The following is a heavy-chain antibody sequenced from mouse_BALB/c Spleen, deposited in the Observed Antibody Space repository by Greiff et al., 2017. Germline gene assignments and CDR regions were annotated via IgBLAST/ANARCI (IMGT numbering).Heavy chain of an antibody. D-gene: IGHD2-14*01. CDR2: IWAGGST. Sequence: VQVVESGPGLVAPSQSLSITCTVSGFSLTSYGVHWVRQPPGKGLEWLGVIWAGGSTNYNSALMSRLSISKDNSKSQVFLKMNSLQTDDTAMYSCARAQGGYDWFAYWGQGTLVTVSA. V-gene: IGHV2-9*02. CDR3: ARAQGGYDWFAY. J-gene: IGHJ3*01. CDR1: GFSLTSYG.